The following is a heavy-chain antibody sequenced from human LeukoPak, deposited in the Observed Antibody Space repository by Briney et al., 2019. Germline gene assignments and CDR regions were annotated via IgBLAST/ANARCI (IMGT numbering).Heavy chain of an antibody. J-gene: IGHJ6*02. CDR3: ASYLTSIPPGMDV. CDR1: GFTFSRYW. CDR2: ISTDGSST. V-gene: IGHV3-74*01. Sequence: GGSLRLSCAASGFTFSRYWMHWLRQAPGKGLVWVSRISTDGSSTTYADSVKGRFTISRDNGRNTLYLQMYSLRAEDTAVYYCASYLTSIPPGMDVWGQGTTVTVSS. D-gene: IGHD2/OR15-2a*01.